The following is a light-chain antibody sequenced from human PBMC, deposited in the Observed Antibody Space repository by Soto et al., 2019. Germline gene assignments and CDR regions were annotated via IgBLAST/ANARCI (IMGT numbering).Light chain of an antibody. CDR1: SSNIGSNT. V-gene: IGLV1-44*01. CDR3: AAWDDSLNGRV. J-gene: IGLJ3*02. CDR2: SSH. Sequence: QSVLTQPPSASGTPGQRVTISCSGSSSNIGSNTVNWYQQVPGTAPKLLIYSSHQRPSGVPDRFSGSKSGTSASLAISGLQSEDEADYYCAAWDDSLNGRVFGGGTKLTVL.